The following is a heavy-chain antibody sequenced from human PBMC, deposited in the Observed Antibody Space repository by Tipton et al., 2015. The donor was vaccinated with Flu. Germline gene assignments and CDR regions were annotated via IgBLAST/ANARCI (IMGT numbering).Heavy chain of an antibody. CDR2: IYINGGT. Sequence: TLSLTCTVSGGSISSSSYLWNWIRQPAGKGLEWIGRIYINGGTKYNPSLRGRAIISLDTSRNQFSLRLSSVTAADAAVHYCARDPLDDSDAYSYDYFYGMDIWGQGAAVTVSS. V-gene: IGHV4-61*02. CDR1: GGSISSSSYL. CDR3: ARDPLDDSDAYSYDYFYGMDI. J-gene: IGHJ6*02. D-gene: IGHD3-22*01.